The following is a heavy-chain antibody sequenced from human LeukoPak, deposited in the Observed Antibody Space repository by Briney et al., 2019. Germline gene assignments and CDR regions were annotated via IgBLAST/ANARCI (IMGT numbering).Heavy chain of an antibody. Sequence: GGSLRLSCAASGFTFSSYSMNWVRQAPGKGLEWVSSISSSSSYIYYADSVKGRFTISRDNAKNSLYLQMNSLRAEDTAVYYCARDPLRATVVTPGFQHWGQGTLVTVSS. CDR3: ARDPLRATVVTPGFQH. J-gene: IGHJ1*01. CDR1: GFTFSSYS. D-gene: IGHD4-23*01. CDR2: ISSSSSYI. V-gene: IGHV3-21*01.